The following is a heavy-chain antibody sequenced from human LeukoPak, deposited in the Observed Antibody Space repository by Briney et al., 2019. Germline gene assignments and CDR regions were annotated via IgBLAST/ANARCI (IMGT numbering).Heavy chain of an antibody. V-gene: IGHV3-7*01. CDR3: ARDIHGKFLIGDPDSSSSLDY. D-gene: IGHD6-6*01. CDR1: GFTFSSYW. Sequence: QSGGSLRLSCAASGFTFSSYWMSWVRQAPGKGLEWVANIKQDGSEKYYVDSVKGRFTISRDNAKNSLYLQMNSLRAEDTAVYYCARDIHGKFLIGDPDSSSSLDYWGQGTLVTVSS. J-gene: IGHJ4*02. CDR2: IKQDGSEK.